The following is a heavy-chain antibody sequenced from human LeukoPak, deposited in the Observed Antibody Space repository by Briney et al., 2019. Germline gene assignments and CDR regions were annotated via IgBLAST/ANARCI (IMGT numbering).Heavy chain of an antibody. V-gene: IGHV4-59*03. J-gene: IGHJ4*02. CDR2: IHYSGST. Sequence: SETLSLTCTVSGASIRSYYWSWIRQPPGRGLEWIGYIHYSGSTKYNPSLKSRVTISRDTSKNQFSLSLSSVTAADTAVYYCAREPQYYYGSGSQRDYWGQGTLVTVSS. D-gene: IGHD3-10*01. CDR1: GASIRSYY. CDR3: AREPQYYYGSGSQRDY.